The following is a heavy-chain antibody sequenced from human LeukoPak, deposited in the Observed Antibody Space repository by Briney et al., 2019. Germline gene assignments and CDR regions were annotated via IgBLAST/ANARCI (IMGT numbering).Heavy chain of an antibody. D-gene: IGHD3-10*01. Sequence: WGSLRLSCAASVLTFSTYAMSWVRQASGKGLEWASAISGSGGSTYYADSVKGRFTISRDNSKNTLYLQMNSLRAEDTAVYYCAKEGPMVRDFDYWGQGTLVTVSS. CDR1: VLTFSTYA. CDR2: ISGSGGST. CDR3: AKEGPMVRDFDY. J-gene: IGHJ4*02. V-gene: IGHV3-23*01.